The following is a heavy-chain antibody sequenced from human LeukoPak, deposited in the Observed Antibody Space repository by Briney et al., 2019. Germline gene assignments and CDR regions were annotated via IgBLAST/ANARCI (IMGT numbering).Heavy chain of an antibody. V-gene: IGHV3-21*01. J-gene: IGHJ3*02. CDR3: ARPPEAEDAFDI. D-gene: IGHD1-14*01. CDR2: ISSSSSYI. Sequence: GGSLRLSCAASGFIFSSYSMNWVRQAPGKGLEWVSSISSSSSYIYYADSVKGRFTISRDNAKNSLYLQMNSLRAEDTAVYYCARPPEAEDAFDIWGQGTMVTVSS. CDR1: GFIFSSYS.